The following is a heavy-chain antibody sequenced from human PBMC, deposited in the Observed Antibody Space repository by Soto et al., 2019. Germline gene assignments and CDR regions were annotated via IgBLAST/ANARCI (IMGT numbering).Heavy chain of an antibody. V-gene: IGHV3-48*02. CDR1: GFAFSSYD. CDR3: ARNRRYAEYSIDY. CDR2: IRSDIITV. Sequence: EVHLVESGGGLVQPGGSLRLSCAASGFAFSSYDMNWVRQAPGKGLECIAYIRSDIITVHYGDSVKGRFTISRDNAQNSLYLQMISLRDEDTAVYYCARNRRYAEYSIDYWGQGTLVTVSS. J-gene: IGHJ4*02. D-gene: IGHD2-15*01.